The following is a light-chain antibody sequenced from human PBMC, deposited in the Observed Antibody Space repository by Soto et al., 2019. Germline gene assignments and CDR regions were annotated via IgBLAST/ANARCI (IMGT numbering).Light chain of an antibody. Sequence: EIVLTQSPPTLSLSPGERATLSCRASQSINHYLAWYQQKPGQAPRLLIYDASNRATGIPARFSGSGSGTRFTLAISSREPEDFAVYYCHQRTSWPLTFGQGTRREIK. V-gene: IGKV3-11*01. CDR2: DAS. J-gene: IGKJ5*01. CDR3: HQRTSWPLT. CDR1: QSINHY.